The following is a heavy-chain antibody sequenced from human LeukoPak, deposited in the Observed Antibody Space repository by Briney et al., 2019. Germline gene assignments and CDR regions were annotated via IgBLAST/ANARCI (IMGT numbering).Heavy chain of an antibody. CDR3: ARAELGMVRGVPSWFDP. CDR1: GGSFSDYY. CDR2: INHSGST. Sequence: PSETLSLTCAVYGGSFSDYYWSWIRQPPGKGLEWIGEINHSGSTNYNPSLKSRVTISVDTSKNQFSLKLSSVTAADTAVYYCARAELGMVRGVPSWFDPWGQGTLVTVSS. J-gene: IGHJ5*02. D-gene: IGHD3-10*01. V-gene: IGHV4-34*01.